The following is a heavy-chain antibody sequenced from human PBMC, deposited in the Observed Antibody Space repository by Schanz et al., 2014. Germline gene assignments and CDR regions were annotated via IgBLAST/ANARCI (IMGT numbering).Heavy chain of an antibody. D-gene: IGHD5-12*01. CDR1: GGSINNYF. CDR3: VRVKGEHSGHDYIVY. Sequence: QVHLQESGPGLVKPSETLSVTCTVSGGSINNYFWTWIRQPAGKGLEWIGRIYSNGISHYNPSLESRVPMSVDTSKNKFSLNLTPVTPADTAIYYCVRVKGEHSGHDYIVYWGQGIQVTVSP. CDR2: IYSNGIS. J-gene: IGHJ4*02. V-gene: IGHV4-4*07.